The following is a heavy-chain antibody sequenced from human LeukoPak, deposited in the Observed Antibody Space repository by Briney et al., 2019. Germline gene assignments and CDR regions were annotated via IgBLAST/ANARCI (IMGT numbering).Heavy chain of an antibody. CDR3: ARGGARHYYDSSGYSYFDY. CDR1: GYTFTSYY. D-gene: IGHD3-22*01. V-gene: IGHV1-46*01. J-gene: IGHJ4*02. Sequence: ASVKVSCKASGYTFTSYYMHWVRQAPGQGLEWMGIIDPSGGSTSYAQKFQGRVTMTRDTSTSTVYMELSSLRSEDTAVYYCARGGARHYYDSSGYSYFDYWGQGTLVTVSS. CDR2: IDPSGGST.